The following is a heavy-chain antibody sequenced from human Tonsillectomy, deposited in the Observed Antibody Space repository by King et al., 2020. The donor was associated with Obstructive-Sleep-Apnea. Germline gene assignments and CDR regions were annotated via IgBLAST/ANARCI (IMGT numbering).Heavy chain of an antibody. CDR2: IYHSGGT. D-gene: IGHD1-26*01. V-gene: IGHV4-38-2*02. CDR1: GYFISSGYF. J-gene: IGHJ4*02. CDR3: ARDRSSGSYGL. Sequence: QLQESGPGLVKPSETLSLTCTVSGYFISSGYFWGWIRQPPGKGLEWVGYIYHSGGTYYNPSLKSRVTISVDTSKNQFSLRLGSVTAADTAVYYCARDRSSGSYGLWGQGTLVTVSS.